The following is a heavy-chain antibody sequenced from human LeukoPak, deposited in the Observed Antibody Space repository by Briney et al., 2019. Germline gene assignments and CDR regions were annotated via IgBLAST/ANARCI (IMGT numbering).Heavy chain of an antibody. V-gene: IGHV6-1*01. CDR3: AGGRLGALDY. Sequence: SQTLSLTCAISGDSVSTDSATWHWVRQFPSRGLEWLGRTYYRSTWYNDYKPSVNSRITINPDTSKNLFTLQLTSVAPEDTAVYYCAGGRLGALDYWGQGTLVTVSS. D-gene: IGHD6-19*01. CDR2: TYYRSTWYN. CDR1: GDSVSTDSAT. J-gene: IGHJ4*02.